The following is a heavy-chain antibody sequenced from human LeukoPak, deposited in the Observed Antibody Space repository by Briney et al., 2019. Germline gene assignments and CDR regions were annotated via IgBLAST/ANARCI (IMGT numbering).Heavy chain of an antibody. D-gene: IGHD3-16*01. V-gene: IGHV3-15*01. CDR3: TADLRL. Sequence: GGSLRLSCAVSGFTFNTAWMSWVRQAPGKGLEYIGRIKSKTDGGTTYYAAPMKGRFAISRDDSKNTLYLQMNGLKIEDTALYYCTADLRLWGQGTLVTVSS. CDR1: GFTFNTAW. J-gene: IGHJ1*01. CDR2: IKSKTDGGTT.